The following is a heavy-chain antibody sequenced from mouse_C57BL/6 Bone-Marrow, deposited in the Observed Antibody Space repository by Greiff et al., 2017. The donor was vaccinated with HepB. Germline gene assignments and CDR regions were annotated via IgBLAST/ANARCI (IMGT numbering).Heavy chain of an antibody. CDR2: IDPNSGGT. D-gene: IGHD1-1*01. Sequence: QVQLQQPGAELVKPGASVKLSCKASGYTFTSYWMHWVKQRPGRGLEWIGRIDPNSGGTKYNEKFKSKATLTVDKSSSTAYMQLSSLTSEDSAVYFCARGFGHYYGSSYYFDYWGQGTTLTVSS. V-gene: IGHV1-62-3*01. CDR3: ARGFGHYYGSSYYFDY. J-gene: IGHJ2*01. CDR1: GYTFTSYW.